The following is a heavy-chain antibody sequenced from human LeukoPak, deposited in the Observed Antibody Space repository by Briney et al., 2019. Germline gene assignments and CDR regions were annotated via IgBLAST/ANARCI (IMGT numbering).Heavy chain of an antibody. CDR1: GYTFTIYG. V-gene: IGHV1-18*01. J-gene: IGHJ4*02. CDR3: ARAERWYYYFDY. Sequence: ASVKVSCKASGYTFTIYGISGVRQAPGQGREWMGWISAYNGNTNYAHKLQGRVTMTTDTSTSTAYMELRSLRSDDTAVYYCARAERWYYYFDYWGQGTLVTVSS. D-gene: IGHD4-23*01. CDR2: ISAYNGNT.